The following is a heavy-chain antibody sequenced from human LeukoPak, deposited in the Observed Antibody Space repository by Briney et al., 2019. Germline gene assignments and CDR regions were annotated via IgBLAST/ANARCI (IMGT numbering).Heavy chain of an antibody. V-gene: IGHV3-7*01. J-gene: IGHJ4*02. CDR1: GLTFSVSW. CDR3: AKSGSYFDFDY. CDR2: IDQHGDEK. D-gene: IGHD1-26*01. Sequence: PGGSLRLSCAASGLTFSVSWMSWVRQAPGKGLEWVANIDQHGDEKYYVDSVKGRFIISRDNAKNSLYLQMNSLIPEDTAVYYCAKSGSYFDFDYWGQGTLVTVSS.